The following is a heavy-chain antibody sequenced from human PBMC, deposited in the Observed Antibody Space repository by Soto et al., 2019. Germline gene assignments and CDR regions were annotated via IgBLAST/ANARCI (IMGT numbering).Heavy chain of an antibody. V-gene: IGHV4-34*02. Sequence: QVHLQQRGAGLLKPSETLSLNCVVSGESFSGYYWSWIRQTPGMGLEWIGEVDHRGSTTYNPSLKNRASISIDSSKNLFSLELTYVTAADTALYFCARYEYGNSLYGVDVWGQGTRVTVSS. CDR2: VDHRGST. CDR3: ARYEYGNSLYGVDV. CDR1: GESFSGYY. J-gene: IGHJ6*02. D-gene: IGHD1-7*01.